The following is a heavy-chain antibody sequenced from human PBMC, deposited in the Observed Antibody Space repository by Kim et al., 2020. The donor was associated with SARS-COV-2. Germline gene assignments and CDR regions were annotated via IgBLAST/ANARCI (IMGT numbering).Heavy chain of an antibody. V-gene: IGHV1-18*04. CDR2: ISGDTGNT. J-gene: IGHJ4*02. CDR1: GYTFTSYG. Sequence: ASVKVSCKTSGYTFTSYGINWARQAPGQGLEWMGWISGDTGNTNYAQNLQGRVTMTTDTSTSTAYMELRSLRSDDTAVYYCGRGYIGQLLFDYWGQGTLVTVSS. D-gene: IGHD3-10*01. CDR3: GRGYIGQLLFDY.